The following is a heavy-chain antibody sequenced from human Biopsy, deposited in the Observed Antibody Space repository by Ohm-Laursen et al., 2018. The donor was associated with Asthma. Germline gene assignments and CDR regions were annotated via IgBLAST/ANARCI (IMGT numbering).Heavy chain of an antibody. D-gene: IGHD5/OR15-5a*01. J-gene: IGHJ6*02. CDR2: IIPNFGTS. CDR1: GDSLGSFINYA. Sequence: VSSVKVSCKASGDSLGSFINYAISWVRQAPGQGLEWMGVIIPNFGTSNYAQKFQGRVTFTADESTSSAYMELSSLRSEDSAVYYCAREVSTVDCGYYYFAMDVWGQGTTVTVSS. V-gene: IGHV1-69*01. CDR3: AREVSTVDCGYYYFAMDV.